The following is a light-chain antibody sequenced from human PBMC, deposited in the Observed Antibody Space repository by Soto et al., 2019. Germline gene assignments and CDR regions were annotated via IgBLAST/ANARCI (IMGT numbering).Light chain of an antibody. V-gene: IGKV3-15*01. Sequence: EIVMTQSPVTLSVSPGERVTLSCRASQSLATNLAWYQQNPGQTPRLVLYGISARASGIPGRFSGSGFGTDFTLPIRSLPPEDSAVYYCQQYLDWPLTFGGGTKVEI. J-gene: IGKJ4*01. CDR1: QSLATN. CDR2: GIS. CDR3: QQYLDWPLT.